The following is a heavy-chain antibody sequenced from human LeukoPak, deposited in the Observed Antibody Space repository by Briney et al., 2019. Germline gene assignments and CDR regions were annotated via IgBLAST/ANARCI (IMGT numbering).Heavy chain of an antibody. Sequence: ASVKVSCKASGGTFSSYVINWVRQAPGQGLEWMGGIIPIFGTANYAQKFQGRVTITADKSTSTAYMELSSLRSEDTAVYYCARSPKLLTGYYFDYWGQGTLVTVSS. CDR2: IIPIFGTA. CDR3: ARSPKLLTGYYFDY. D-gene: IGHD3-9*01. V-gene: IGHV1-69*06. J-gene: IGHJ4*02. CDR1: GGTFSSYV.